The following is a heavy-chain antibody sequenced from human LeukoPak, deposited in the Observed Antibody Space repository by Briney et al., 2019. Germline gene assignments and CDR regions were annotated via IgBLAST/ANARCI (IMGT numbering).Heavy chain of an antibody. CDR2: IYHSGST. J-gene: IGHJ4*02. CDR1: GGSISSGGYS. Sequence: PSETLSLTCAVSGGSISSGGYSWSWIRQPPGKGLEWIGYIYHSGSTYYNPSLKSRVTISVDRSKNQFSLKLSSVTAADTAVYYCARHSPSVYGGLYYFDYWGQGTLVTVSS. CDR3: ARHSPSVYGGLYYFDY. V-gene: IGHV4-30-2*01. D-gene: IGHD4-17*01.